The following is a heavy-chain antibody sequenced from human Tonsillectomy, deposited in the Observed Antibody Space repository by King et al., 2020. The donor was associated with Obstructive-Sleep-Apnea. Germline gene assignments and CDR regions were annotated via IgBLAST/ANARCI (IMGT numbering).Heavy chain of an antibody. CDR2: ISYDGSNK. CDR3: AKVGGSGSYYGYYFDY. CDR1: GFIFSSYG. D-gene: IGHD3-10*01. Sequence: VQLVESGGGVVQPGRSLRLSCAASGFIFSSYGMHWVRQPPGKGLEWVAVISYDGSNKYYADSVKGRFTISRDNSKNTLYLQMNSLRAEDTAVYYCAKVGGSGSYYGYYFDYWGQGTLVTVSS. J-gene: IGHJ4*02. V-gene: IGHV3-30*18.